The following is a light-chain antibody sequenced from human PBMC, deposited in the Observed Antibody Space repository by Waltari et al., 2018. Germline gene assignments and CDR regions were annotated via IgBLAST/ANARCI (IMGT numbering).Light chain of an antibody. Sequence: DIVMMQTPLSLAVTPGEPASISCKSSQSLLDSDDGNTYLQWYLHRPGHSPQVLIYTLSQRAAGVPDRFSGSGSATDFTLKISRVEAEDVGIYYCMQSKEFPLTFGGGTKVEI. CDR3: MQSKEFPLT. CDR2: TLS. CDR1: QSLLDSDDGNTY. V-gene: IGKV2-40*01. J-gene: IGKJ4*01.